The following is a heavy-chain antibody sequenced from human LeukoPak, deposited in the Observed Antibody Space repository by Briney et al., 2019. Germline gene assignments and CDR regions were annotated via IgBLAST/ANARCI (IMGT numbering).Heavy chain of an antibody. D-gene: IGHD3-3*01. CDR3: ARDDLSITIFGVVRSDAFDI. J-gene: IGHJ3*02. CDR1: GYTFTSYG. V-gene: IGHV1-18*01. Sequence: ASVKVSCKASGYTFTSYGISWVRQAPGQGLEWMGWISAYIGNTNYAQKLQGRVTMTTDTSTSTAYMELRSLRSDDTAVYYCARDDLSITIFGVVRSDAFDIWGQGTMVTVSS. CDR2: ISAYIGNT.